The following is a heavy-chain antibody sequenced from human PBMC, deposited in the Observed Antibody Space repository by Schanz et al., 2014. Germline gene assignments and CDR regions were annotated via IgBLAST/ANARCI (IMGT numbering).Heavy chain of an antibody. CDR2: MSYDGSNK. CDR3: ARGRGCTGGSCYSWFDL. CDR1: GFTFSSYA. J-gene: IGHJ5*02. V-gene: IGHV3-30-3*01. Sequence: QAQLVESGGGVVQPGRSLRLSCAASGFTFSSYAMHWVRQAPGKGLEWVAVMSYDGSNKYYADSVKGRFTISRDNAKNSLYLQMNSLRVEDTAVYYCARGRGCTGGSCYSWFDLWGQGTLVTVSS. D-gene: IGHD2-15*01.